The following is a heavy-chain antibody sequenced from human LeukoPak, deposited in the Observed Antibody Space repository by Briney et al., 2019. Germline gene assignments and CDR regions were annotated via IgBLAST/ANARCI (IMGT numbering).Heavy chain of an antibody. V-gene: IGHV4-61*02. CDR2: IHTSGTT. Sequence: SQTLSLTCTVSGGSINSGNYYWSWIRQPAGRGLEWIARIHTSGTTNYNPSLKSRVTISLDTSKSQFSLRLNSVTAADTAVYYCGGMTATWGVYYWGQGTLVTVSS. J-gene: IGHJ4*02. CDR1: GGSINSGNYY. D-gene: IGHD2-21*02. CDR3: GGMTATWGVYY.